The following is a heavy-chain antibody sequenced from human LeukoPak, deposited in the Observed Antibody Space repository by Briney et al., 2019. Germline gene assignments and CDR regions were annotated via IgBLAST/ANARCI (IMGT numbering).Heavy chain of an antibody. J-gene: IGHJ3*02. Sequence: GSLRLSCAASGFTFSSYWMHWVRQAPGKGLAWVSRINSDGSSTSYADSVKGRFTISRDNAKNTLYLQMNSLRAEDTAVYYCAGLHYDKDAFDIWGQGTMVTVSS. V-gene: IGHV3-74*01. CDR2: INSDGSST. D-gene: IGHD3-22*01. CDR1: GFTFSSYW. CDR3: AGLHYDKDAFDI.